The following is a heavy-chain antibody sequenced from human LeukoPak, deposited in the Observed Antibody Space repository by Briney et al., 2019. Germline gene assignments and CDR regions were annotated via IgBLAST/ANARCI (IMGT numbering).Heavy chain of an antibody. J-gene: IGHJ5*01. CDR3: ARDPYAPPSSDLQRFDS. V-gene: IGHV7-4-1*02. CDR2: IDTNTGNP. CDR1: GYTFTSIT. Sequence: ASVKVSCKASGYTFTSITINWVRQAPGQGLEWMGWIDTNTGNPTYAQGLTGRYVFSLDTSVSTAFLQISSLRAEDTAVYYCARDPYAPPSSDLQRFDSWGQGTLVTVSS. D-gene: IGHD6-19*01.